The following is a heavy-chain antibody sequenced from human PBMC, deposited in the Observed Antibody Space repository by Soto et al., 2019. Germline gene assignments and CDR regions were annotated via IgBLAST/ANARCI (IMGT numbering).Heavy chain of an antibody. Sequence: ASVKVSCKASGYTFTSYFISWVRQAPGQGLEWMGWISAYNGNTNYAQKLQGRVTMTTDTSTSTAYMELRTRISDHMAVYYCARVRYLCSGGSCYKHWFDPWGQGTLVTVSS. CDR3: ARVRYLCSGGSCYKHWFDP. V-gene: IGHV1-18*03. CDR1: GYTFTSYF. CDR2: ISAYNGNT. D-gene: IGHD2-15*01. J-gene: IGHJ5*02.